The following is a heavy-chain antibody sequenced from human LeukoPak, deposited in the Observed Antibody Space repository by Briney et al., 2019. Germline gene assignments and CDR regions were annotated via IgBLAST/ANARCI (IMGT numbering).Heavy chain of an antibody. D-gene: IGHD4-11*01. J-gene: IGHJ3*02. CDR3: ARGGEHDYSNYPAAFDI. Sequence: ASVKVSCKTSGYTFTNYYMHWVRQAPGQGLEWMGWINPNREDTNYAQRFQGRVTMTRDTSISTAYMELNRLTSDDTAVYYCARGGEHDYSNYPAAFDIWGQGTMVTVSS. CDR1: GYTFTNYY. CDR2: INPNREDT. V-gene: IGHV1-2*02.